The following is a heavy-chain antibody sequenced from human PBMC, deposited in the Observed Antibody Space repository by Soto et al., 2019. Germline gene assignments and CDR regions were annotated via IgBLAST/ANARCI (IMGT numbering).Heavy chain of an antibody. CDR1: GFTFSSYS. CDR3: ARDKGRSPLDY. J-gene: IGHJ4*02. V-gene: IGHV3-48*01. CDR2: ISSSSSTI. Sequence: EVQLVESGGGLVQPGGSLRLSCAASGFTFSSYSMNWVRQAPGKGLEWVSYISSSSSTIYYADSVKGRFTISRDNAKNSRYLQRNRLRAEDTAVYYCARDKGRSPLDYWGQGTLVTVSS. D-gene: IGHD2-15*01.